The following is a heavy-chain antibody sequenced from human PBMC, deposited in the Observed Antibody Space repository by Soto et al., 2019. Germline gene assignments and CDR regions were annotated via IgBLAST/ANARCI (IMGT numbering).Heavy chain of an antibody. CDR2: ISGSGWST. V-gene: IGHV3-23*01. D-gene: IGHD3-16*01. CDR3: TRGGFGTPGDY. CDR1: GFTFNTYA. Sequence: EVQLLESGGGLVQPGGSLRLSCAASGFTFNTYAMTWVRQAAGKGLEWVSDISGSGWSTYYADSVKGRFTVSRDNSQNTLYLQMNSLRAEDTALYYCTRGGFGTPGDYWGQGTLVTVSS. J-gene: IGHJ4*02.